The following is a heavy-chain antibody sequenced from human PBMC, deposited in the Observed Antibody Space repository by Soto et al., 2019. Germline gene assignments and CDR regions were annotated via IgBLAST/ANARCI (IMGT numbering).Heavy chain of an antibody. CDR3: ARYAGSSWFDY. V-gene: IGHV4-59*01. CDR1: GGSISTYY. CDR2: INYSGRT. D-gene: IGHD6-13*01. Sequence: SETLSLPCTVSGGSISTYYWRWIRQPPGKGLEWIGYINYSGRTNYNPSLKSRVTMSLDTSKNQFSLKLRSVTAADTALFYCARYAGSSWFDYWGQGTLVTVSS. J-gene: IGHJ4*02.